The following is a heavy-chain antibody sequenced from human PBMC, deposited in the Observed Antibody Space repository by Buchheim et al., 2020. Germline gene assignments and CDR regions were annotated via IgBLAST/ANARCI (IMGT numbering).Heavy chain of an antibody. Sequence: QVQLQQWGAGLLKPSETLSLTCAVYGGSFSGYYWSWIRQPPGKGLEWIGEINHSGSTNYNPSLKSRVTISVDTSKNQFSLKLSSVTAADTAVYYCARAMYYDFWSGSPYYYYYYGMDVWGQGTT. CDR2: INHSGST. CDR1: GGSFSGYY. D-gene: IGHD3-3*01. J-gene: IGHJ6*02. V-gene: IGHV4-34*01. CDR3: ARAMYYDFWSGSPYYYYYYGMDV.